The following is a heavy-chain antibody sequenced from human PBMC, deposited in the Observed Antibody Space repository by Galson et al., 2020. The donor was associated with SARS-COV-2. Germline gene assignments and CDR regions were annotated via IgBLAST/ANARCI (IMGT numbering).Heavy chain of an antibody. CDR3: AKRHNPPFAFPLSSHTYSFDV. CDR2: ISWNSATT. D-gene: IGHD2-21*01. V-gene: IGHV3-9*01. CDR1: GCRFNDYP. Sequence: GGSLRLSCAASGCRFNDYPMHWVRQVPGKGLQWVAGISWNSATTAYAASVKRRFVISRDNSKASLYLQMNAVRPEDTAVYFCAKRHNPPFAFPLSSHTYSFDVWGRGTVVTVSP. J-gene: IGHJ3*01.